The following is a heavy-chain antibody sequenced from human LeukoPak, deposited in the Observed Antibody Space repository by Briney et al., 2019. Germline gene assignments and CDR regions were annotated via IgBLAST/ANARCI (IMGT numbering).Heavy chain of an antibody. D-gene: IGHD2-21*02. V-gene: IGHV1-8*01. Sequence: GASVKVSCKTSGNTFTSYDINWLRQATGQGLEWMGWMNPNTGNADSAQKFQGRVTMTRNISISTAYIELSSLRFEDTAVYYCARCTGGDCGGAFDIWGQGTMVTVSS. J-gene: IGHJ3*02. CDR1: GNTFTSYD. CDR3: ARCTGGDCGGAFDI. CDR2: MNPNTGNA.